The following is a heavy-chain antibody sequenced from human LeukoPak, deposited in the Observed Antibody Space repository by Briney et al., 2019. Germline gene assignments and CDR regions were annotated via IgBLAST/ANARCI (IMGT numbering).Heavy chain of an antibody. CDR2: ISSSGSTI. Sequence: GGSLRLSCTASGFTFSSYEMNWVRQAPGKGLEWVSYISSSGSTIYYADSVKGRFTISRDNSKNTLYLQMNSLRAEDTAVYYCAKVVRGSGSYYSLDYWGQGTLVTVSS. J-gene: IGHJ4*02. CDR1: GFTFSSYE. V-gene: IGHV3-48*03. CDR3: AKVVRGSGSYYSLDY. D-gene: IGHD3-10*01.